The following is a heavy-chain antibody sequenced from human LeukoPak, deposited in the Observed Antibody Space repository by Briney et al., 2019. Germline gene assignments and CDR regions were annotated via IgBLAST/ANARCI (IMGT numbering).Heavy chain of an antibody. CDR1: GVSISSYY. Sequence: PSETLSLTCTVSGVSISSYYWSWIRQPPGKGLEWIGYIYYRGSTNYNPSLKSRVTISVDTSKNQFSLKLSSVTAADTAVYYCARAGAYGGNLPVDYWGQGILVTVSS. CDR2: IYYRGST. J-gene: IGHJ4*02. D-gene: IGHD4-23*01. V-gene: IGHV4-59*01. CDR3: ARAGAYGGNLPVDY.